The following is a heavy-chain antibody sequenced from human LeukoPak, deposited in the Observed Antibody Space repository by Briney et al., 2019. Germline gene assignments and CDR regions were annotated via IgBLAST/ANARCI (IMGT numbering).Heavy chain of an antibody. J-gene: IGHJ2*01. CDR2: IYTSGST. Sequence: SETLSLTCTVSGGSISSYYRSWIRQPAGKGLEWIGRIYTSGSTNYNPSLKSRVTMSVDTSKNQFSLKLSSVTAADTAVYYCARVSESLPDWYFDLWGRGTLVTVSS. CDR3: ARVSESLPDWYFDL. CDR1: GGSISSYY. D-gene: IGHD3-3*01. V-gene: IGHV4-4*07.